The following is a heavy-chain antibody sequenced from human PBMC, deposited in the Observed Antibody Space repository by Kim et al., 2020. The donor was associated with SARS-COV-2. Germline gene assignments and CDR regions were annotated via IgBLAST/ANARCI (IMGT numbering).Heavy chain of an antibody. V-gene: IGHV3-9*01. D-gene: IGHD3-22*01. CDR2: ISWNSGSI. Sequence: GGSLRLSCAASGFTFDDYAMHWVRQAPGKGLEWVSGISWNSGSIGYADSVKGRFTISRDNAKNSLYLQMNSLRAEDTALYYCAKDIYYDSSCYGLYYYYGMDVWGQGTTVTVSS. J-gene: IGHJ6*02. CDR3: AKDIYYDSSCYGLYYYYGMDV. CDR1: GFTFDDYA.